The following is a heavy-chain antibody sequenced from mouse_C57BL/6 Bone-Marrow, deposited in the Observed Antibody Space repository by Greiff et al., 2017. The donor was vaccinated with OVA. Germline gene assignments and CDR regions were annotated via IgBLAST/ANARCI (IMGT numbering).Heavy chain of an antibody. J-gene: IGHJ2*01. CDR2: IDPSDSYT. D-gene: IGHD1-1*01. CDR1: GYTFTSYW. V-gene: IGHV1-69*01. CDR3: ARLSTTGDY. Sequence: VQLKQPGAELVMPGASVKLSCKASGYTFTSYWMHWVKQRPGQGLEWIGEIDPSDSYTNYNQKFKGKSTLPVDKSSSTAYMQLSSLTSDDSAVYYCARLSTTGDYWGQGTTLTVSA.